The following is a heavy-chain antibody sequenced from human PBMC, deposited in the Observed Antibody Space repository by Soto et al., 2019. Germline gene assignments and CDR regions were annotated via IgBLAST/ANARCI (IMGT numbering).Heavy chain of an antibody. Sequence: SETLSLTCSVSGASITSHYWSWIRQSAGEGLQWIGRVYARGATNYNPSLKSRVTISGDTSKNQFSLKLTSVTAADTAVYYCARSSGDDFFYYGMDVWGHGTTVTVSS. J-gene: IGHJ6*02. V-gene: IGHV4-59*10. CDR2: VYARGAT. D-gene: IGHD4-17*01. CDR1: GASITSHY. CDR3: ARSSGDDFFYYGMDV.